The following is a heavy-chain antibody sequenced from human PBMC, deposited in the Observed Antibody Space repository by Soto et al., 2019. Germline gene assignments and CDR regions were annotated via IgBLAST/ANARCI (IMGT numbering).Heavy chain of an antibody. J-gene: IGHJ4*02. D-gene: IGHD3-10*01. Sequence: QVQLVQSGAEVKQPGASVKVSCKASGYTFTSYGISWVRQAPGQGLEWMGWISAYNGNTNYAQKLQGRVTMTTDTXXSTAYMELRSLRSDDTAVYYCARPILGSLTTPFDYWGQGTLVTVSS. V-gene: IGHV1-18*01. CDR3: ARPILGSLTTPFDY. CDR1: GYTFTSYG. CDR2: ISAYNGNT.